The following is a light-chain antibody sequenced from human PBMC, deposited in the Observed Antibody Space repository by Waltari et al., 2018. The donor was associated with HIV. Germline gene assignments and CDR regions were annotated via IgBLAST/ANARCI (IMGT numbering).Light chain of an antibody. CDR1: SSNLGSNY. J-gene: IGLJ3*02. CDR3: AAWDDSLSGRV. Sequence: QSVLTQSPSASGTPGQRVTISCSGSSSNLGSNYVYWYQQLPGTAPKLLIYGSNQRPPGVPDRFSGSKSGTSASLAISGLRSEDEADYYCAAWDDSLSGRVFGGGTKLTVL. V-gene: IGLV1-47*01. CDR2: GSN.